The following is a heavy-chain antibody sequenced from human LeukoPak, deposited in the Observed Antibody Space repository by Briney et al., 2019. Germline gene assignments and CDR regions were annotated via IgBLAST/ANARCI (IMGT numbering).Heavy chain of an antibody. J-gene: IGHJ4*02. CDR1: GYTFTSYY. V-gene: IGHV1-46*01. Sequence: ASVTVSCKASGYTFTSYYMHWVRQAPGQGLEWMGIINPSGGSTNYAQKFQERVTITRDMSTSTAYMELSSLRSEDTAVYYCARVGGAPLPFDYWGQGTLVTVSS. CDR2: INPSGGST. CDR3: ARVGGAPLPFDY. D-gene: IGHD3-10*01.